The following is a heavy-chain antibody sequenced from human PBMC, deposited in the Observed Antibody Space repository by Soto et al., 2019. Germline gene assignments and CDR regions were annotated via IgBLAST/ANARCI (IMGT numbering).Heavy chain of an antibody. J-gene: IGHJ4*02. CDR2: IYWDDDK. Sequence: QITLKESGPTLAKPTQTLTLTCTFSGFSLTTSGVGVAWLHQPRGKALEWLALIYWDDDKRYSPSLKSRLTITQDTSKNHVVLIMTNMDPVDTATYYCARLFGGYFDNWGQVTLVTVSS. V-gene: IGHV2-5*02. D-gene: IGHD3-16*01. CDR1: GFSLTTSGVG. CDR3: ARLFGGYFDN.